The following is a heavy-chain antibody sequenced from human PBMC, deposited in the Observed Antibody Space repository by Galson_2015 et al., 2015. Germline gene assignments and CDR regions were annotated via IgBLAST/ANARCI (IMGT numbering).Heavy chain of an antibody. V-gene: IGHV4-31*03. CDR2: IYYSGST. Sequence: TLSLTFTVSGGSISSGGYYWSWIRQHPGKGLEWIGYIYYSGSTYYNPSLKSRVTISVDTSKNQFSLKLSSVTAADTAVYYCARDHTLFGYYDSSGYSGSYAFDIWGQGTMVTVSS. CDR3: ARDHTLFGYYDSSGYSGSYAFDI. D-gene: IGHD3-22*01. J-gene: IGHJ3*02. CDR1: GGSISSGGYY.